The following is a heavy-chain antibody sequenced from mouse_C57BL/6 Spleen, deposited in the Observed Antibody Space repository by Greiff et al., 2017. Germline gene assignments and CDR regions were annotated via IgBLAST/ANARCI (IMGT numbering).Heavy chain of an antibody. CDR1: GFNIKDYY. CDR3: ARMDFDY. Sequence: VQLQQSGAELVKPGASVKLSCTASGFNIKDYYMHWVKQRTEQGLEWIGRIDPEDGETKYAPKFPGKATITADTSSNTAYLQLSSLTSEDTAVYYCARMDFDYWGQGTTLTVSS. V-gene: IGHV14-2*01. J-gene: IGHJ2*01. CDR2: IDPEDGET.